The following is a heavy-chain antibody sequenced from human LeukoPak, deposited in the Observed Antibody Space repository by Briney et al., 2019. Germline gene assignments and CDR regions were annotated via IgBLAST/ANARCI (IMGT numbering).Heavy chain of an antibody. Sequence: TLSHTRTVSGGPLSSGDYYWRWTRQPPGKGLEGSGYIYCSGSTYYNPSLKSRVPISVDTSTNQFSLKLSSVTAADTAVYYCARGRRLTAFDYWGQGTLVTASS. CDR3: ARGRRLTAFDY. D-gene: IGHD6-19*01. CDR1: GGPLSSGDYY. CDR2: IYCSGST. J-gene: IGHJ4*02. V-gene: IGHV4-30-4*01.